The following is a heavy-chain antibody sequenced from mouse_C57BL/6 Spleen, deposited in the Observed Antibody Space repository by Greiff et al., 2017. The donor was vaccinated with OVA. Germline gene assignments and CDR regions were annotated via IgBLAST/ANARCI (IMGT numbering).Heavy chain of an antibody. D-gene: IGHD1-1*01. J-gene: IGHJ2*01. CDR2: ISDGGSYT. CDR1: GFTFSSYA. Sequence: VQLKESGGGLVKPGGSLKLSCAASGFTFSSYAMSWVRQTPEKRLEWVATISDGGSYTYYPDNVKGRFTISRDNAKNNLYLQMSHLKSEDTAMYYCARGSTLFDYWGQGTTLTVSS. V-gene: IGHV5-4*01. CDR3: ARGSTLFDY.